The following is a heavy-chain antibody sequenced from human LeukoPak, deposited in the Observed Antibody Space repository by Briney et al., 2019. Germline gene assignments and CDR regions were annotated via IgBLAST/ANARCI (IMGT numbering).Heavy chain of an antibody. Sequence: ASVKVSCKVSGYTFTGYYMHWVRQAPGQGLEWMGWINPNSGGTNYAQKFQGRVTMTRDTSISTAYMELSRLRSDDTAVYYCARAVRNYGSGSYGYWGQGTLVTVSS. CDR1: GYTFTGYY. CDR2: INPNSGGT. J-gene: IGHJ4*02. D-gene: IGHD3-10*01. CDR3: ARAVRNYGSGSYGY. V-gene: IGHV1-2*02.